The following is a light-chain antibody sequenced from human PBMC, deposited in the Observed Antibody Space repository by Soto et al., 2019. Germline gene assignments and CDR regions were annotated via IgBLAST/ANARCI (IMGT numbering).Light chain of an antibody. J-gene: IGLJ1*01. Sequence: QSVLTQPPSASGTPGQRVTISCSGSSSNIGSNTVNWYQQLPGTAPKLLIYSNNQRPSGVPDRFSGSKSGTSASLAISGLQSEVEADYYCAAWDDSLNAYYVFGTGTQLTVL. CDR1: SSNIGSNT. V-gene: IGLV1-44*01. CDR2: SNN. CDR3: AAWDDSLNAYYV.